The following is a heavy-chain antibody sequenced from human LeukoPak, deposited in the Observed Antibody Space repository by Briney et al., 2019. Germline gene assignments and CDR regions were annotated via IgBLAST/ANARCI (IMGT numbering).Heavy chain of an antibody. CDR1: GYTFTSYA. V-gene: IGHV1-3*01. CDR2: INAGNGNT. CDR3: ARGATGMGATDGAVPDY. Sequence: GASVKVSCKASGYTFTSYAMHWVRQAPGQRLEWMGWINAGNGNTKYSQKFQGRVTMTRNTSISTAYMELSSLRSEDTAVYYCARGATGMGATDGAVPDYWGQGTLVTVSS. J-gene: IGHJ4*02. D-gene: IGHD1-26*01.